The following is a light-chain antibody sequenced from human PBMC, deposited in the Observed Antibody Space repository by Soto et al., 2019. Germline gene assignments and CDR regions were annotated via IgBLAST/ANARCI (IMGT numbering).Light chain of an antibody. V-gene: IGKV3-11*01. Sequence: EIVLTQSPATLSLSPGERATLSCRASQSVSSYLACYQQKPGQAPRLLIYDASNRATGIPDRFSGSGSGADFTLTISRLEPEDFALYYCQQYSTSRTFGPGTKVDIK. J-gene: IGKJ1*01. CDR3: QQYSTSRT. CDR1: QSVSSY. CDR2: DAS.